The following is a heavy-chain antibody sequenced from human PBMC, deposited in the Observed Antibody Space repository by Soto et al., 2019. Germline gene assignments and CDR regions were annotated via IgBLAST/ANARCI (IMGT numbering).Heavy chain of an antibody. D-gene: IGHD3-22*01. Sequence: VKVSCKASGGTFSSYAISWVRQAPGQGLEWMGGIIPIFGTANYAQKFQGRVTITADESTSTAYMELSSLRSEDTAVYYCARAITSITMIVVARYGMDVWGQGATVTV. J-gene: IGHJ6*02. CDR1: GGTFSSYA. CDR3: ARAITSITMIVVARYGMDV. V-gene: IGHV1-69*01. CDR2: IIPIFGTA.